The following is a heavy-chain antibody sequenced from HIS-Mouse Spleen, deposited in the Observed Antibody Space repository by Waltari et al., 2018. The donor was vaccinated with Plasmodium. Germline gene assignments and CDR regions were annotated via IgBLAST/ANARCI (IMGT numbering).Heavy chain of an antibody. J-gene: IGHJ4*02. Sequence: QVQLVESGGGVVQPGRSLRLSCAASGFTFSSYAMHWVRQAPGKGLEWVAGISYDGINKYYADSVKGRFTISRDNSKNTLYLQMNSLRAEDTAVYYCARGSRGLYSGSYFDYWGQGTLVTVSS. CDR1: GFTFSSYA. D-gene: IGHD1-26*01. V-gene: IGHV3-30-3*01. CDR3: ARGSRGLYSGSYFDY. CDR2: ISYDGINK.